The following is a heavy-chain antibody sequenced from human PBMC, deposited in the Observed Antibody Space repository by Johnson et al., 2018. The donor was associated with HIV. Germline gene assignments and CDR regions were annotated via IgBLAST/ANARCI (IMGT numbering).Heavy chain of an antibody. CDR2: IRYDGSNK. CDR1: GFTFSSYG. CDR3: AKDERQMGGWSHAFDI. V-gene: IGHV3-30*02. D-gene: IGHD3-16*01. J-gene: IGHJ3*02. Sequence: QVQLVESGGGLVKPGGSLRLSCAASGFTFSSYGMHWVRQAPGKGLEWVSFIRYDGSNKYYADSVKGRFTISRDNSKNTLYLQMNSLRAEDTAVYYCAKDERQMGGWSHAFDIWGQGTMVTVSS.